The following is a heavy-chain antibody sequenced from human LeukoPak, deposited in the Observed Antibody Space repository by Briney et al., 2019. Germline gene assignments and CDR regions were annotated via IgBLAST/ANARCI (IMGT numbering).Heavy chain of an antibody. J-gene: IGHJ5*02. CDR1: GGSISSYY. Sequence: PSETLSLTCTVSGGSISSYYWSWIRQPPGKGLEWIGCIYYSGSTNYNPSLKSRVTISVDTSKNQFSLKLSSVTAADTAVYYCARVGGSSWFPFDPWGQGTLVTVSS. CDR2: IYYSGST. CDR3: ARVGGSSWFPFDP. D-gene: IGHD6-13*01. V-gene: IGHV4-59*01.